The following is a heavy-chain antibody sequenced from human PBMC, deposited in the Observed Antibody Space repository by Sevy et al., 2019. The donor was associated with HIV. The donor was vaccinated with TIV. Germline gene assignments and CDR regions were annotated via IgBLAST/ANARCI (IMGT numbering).Heavy chain of an antibody. J-gene: IGHJ5*02. CDR2: IHSSGTT. V-gene: IGHV4-59*01. Sequence: SETLSLTCTVSSGSISSYYWSWIRQPPGKGLEYIGYIHSSGTTNYNPSLKSRVTISVDTSKNQFSLNLSSLTAADTAVYYCTRASPVRSADDSLNWFDPWGQGTLVTASS. D-gene: IGHD5-12*01. CDR1: SGSISSYY. CDR3: TRASPVRSADDSLNWFDP.